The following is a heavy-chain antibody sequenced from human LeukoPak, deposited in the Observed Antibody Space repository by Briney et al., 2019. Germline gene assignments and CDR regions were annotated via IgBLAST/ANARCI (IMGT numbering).Heavy chain of an antibody. V-gene: IGHV4-59*11. Sequence: SETLSLTCSVSGDSISMHYWSWIRQPPGKGLEWIGYIDHTGSTNYNPSLNSRVTMSVDTSKNQFSLKLSSVTAADTAVYYCARLSVAGWSLDYWGQGTLVTVSS. CDR1: GDSISMHY. CDR2: IDHTGST. J-gene: IGHJ4*02. CDR3: ARLSVAGWSLDY. D-gene: IGHD6-19*01.